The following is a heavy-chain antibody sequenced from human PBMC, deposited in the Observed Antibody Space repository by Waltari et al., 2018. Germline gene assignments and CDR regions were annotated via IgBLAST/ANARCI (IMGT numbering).Heavy chain of an antibody. V-gene: IGHV3-74*01. CDR3: ARGARRTTVTTGWWYFDL. CDR2: SNSDGSST. J-gene: IGHJ2*01. Sequence: EVQLVESGGGLVQPGGSLRLSCAASGFTYSMYGLHWVRQAPGKGLVWGSRSNSDGSSTSYADSVKGRFTISKDNAKNTVYLQMNSLRAEDTAIYYCARGARRTTVTTGWWYFDLWGRGTLVTVSS. CDR1: GFTYSMYG. D-gene: IGHD4-17*01.